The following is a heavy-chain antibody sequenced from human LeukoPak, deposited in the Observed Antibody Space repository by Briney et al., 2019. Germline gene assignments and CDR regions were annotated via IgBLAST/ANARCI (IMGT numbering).Heavy chain of an antibody. CDR2: ISGSGGST. Sequence: GGSLRLSCAASGFTFNSYAMSWVRQAPGKGLEWVSAISGSGGSTYYADSVKGRFTISRDNSKNTLYLQMNSLRAEDTAVYYCAKLVPSDDFWSGYLGWFDPWGQGTLVTVSS. D-gene: IGHD3-3*01. J-gene: IGHJ5*02. V-gene: IGHV3-23*01. CDR1: GFTFNSYA. CDR3: AKLVPSDDFWSGYLGWFDP.